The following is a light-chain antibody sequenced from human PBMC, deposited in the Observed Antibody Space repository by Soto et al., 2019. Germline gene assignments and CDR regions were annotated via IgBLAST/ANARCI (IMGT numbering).Light chain of an antibody. Sequence: EIVLTQSPVTLSLSPGERATLSCRASQSVTDFLAWYQQKPGQAPRLLIYDASNRATGIPARFSGSGSGTDFTLTISSLEPEDFEVYYCQQRRKWPLTFGGGTKADI. CDR1: QSVTDF. V-gene: IGKV3-11*01. CDR3: QQRRKWPLT. J-gene: IGKJ4*01. CDR2: DAS.